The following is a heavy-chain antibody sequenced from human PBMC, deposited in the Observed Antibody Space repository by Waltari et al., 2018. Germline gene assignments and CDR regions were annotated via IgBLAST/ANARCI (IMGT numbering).Heavy chain of an antibody. J-gene: IGHJ4*02. CDR1: GGSISSGSYY. D-gene: IGHD1-26*01. CDR2: IYTSGST. V-gene: IGHV4-61*02. Sequence: QVQLQESGPGLVKPSQTLSLTCTVSGGSISSGSYYWSWIRQPAGKGLEWIGRIYTSGSTNSNPPLKSRVTISVDTSKNQFSLKLSSVTAADTAVYYCARSHSGNYRNFDYWGQGTLVTVSS. CDR3: ARSHSGNYRNFDY.